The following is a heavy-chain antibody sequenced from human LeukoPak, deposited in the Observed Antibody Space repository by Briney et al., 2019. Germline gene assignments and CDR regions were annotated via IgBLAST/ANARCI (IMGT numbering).Heavy chain of an antibody. D-gene: IGHD4-17*01. CDR3: AKDQNTVATAPFDY. J-gene: IGHJ4*02. V-gene: IGHV3-23*01. Sequence: GGSLRLSCAASGFTFSSYAMSWVRQAPGKGLEWVSAINSAGSTYYGDSVRGRFTISRDNSKNVLHLQMNSLRAEDTALYYCAKDQNTVATAPFDYWGLGTLVTVSS. CDR1: GFTFSSYA. CDR2: INSAGST.